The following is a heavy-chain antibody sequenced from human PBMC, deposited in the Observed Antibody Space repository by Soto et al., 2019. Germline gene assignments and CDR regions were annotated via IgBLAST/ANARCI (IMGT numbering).Heavy chain of an antibody. CDR2: IIPIFGTA. V-gene: IGHV1-69*13. J-gene: IGHJ5*02. CDR1: GGTFSSYA. D-gene: IGHD6-19*01. CDR3: ARAHIAVAGAAYSPFDP. Sequence: ASGKVSWKASGGTFSSYAISWGRQAPGQGLEWMGGIIPIFGTANYAQKVQGRVTITADESTSTAYMELSSLRSEDTAVYYCARAHIAVAGAAYSPFDPWGQGTRVTVSS.